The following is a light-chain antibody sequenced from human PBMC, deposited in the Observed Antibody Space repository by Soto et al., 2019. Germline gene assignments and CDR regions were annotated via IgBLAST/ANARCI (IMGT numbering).Light chain of an antibody. J-gene: IGKJ1*01. CDR1: QSMSSW. CDR2: DAS. V-gene: IGKV1-5*01. Sequence: DIQMTQSPSTLSASVGDRVTITCRASQSMSSWLAWYQQKPGKAPKLLIDDASSLESGVPSRFSGSGSGTEVPLTISSLQPDDFATYCCQQYNSYSWTCGQGTNVEIK. CDR3: QQYNSYSWT.